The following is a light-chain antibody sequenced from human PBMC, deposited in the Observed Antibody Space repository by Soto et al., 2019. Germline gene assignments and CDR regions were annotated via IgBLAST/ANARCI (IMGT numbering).Light chain of an antibody. Sequence: EIVLTQSPATLSLSPGERATLSCRASQSVNSYLAWYQQKPGQAPRLLIYDASNRATGIPARFSGSGSGTDFTLTISILEPEDFAVYYGQQRSNSPRAFGGGPKVVIK. CDR1: QSVNSY. CDR2: DAS. J-gene: IGKJ4*01. V-gene: IGKV3-11*01. CDR3: QQRSNSPRA.